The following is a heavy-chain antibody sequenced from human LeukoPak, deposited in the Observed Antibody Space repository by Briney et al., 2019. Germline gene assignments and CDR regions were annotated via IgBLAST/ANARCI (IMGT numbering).Heavy chain of an antibody. CDR2: ISAYNGNT. V-gene: IGHV1-18*01. D-gene: IGHD2-15*01. CDR1: GYTFTSYG. J-gene: IGHJ4*02. CDR3: ARVPPIGYCSGGSCKNFDY. Sequence: GASVEVSCKASGYTFTSYGISWVRQAPGQGLEWMGWISAYNGNTNYAQKLQGRVTMTTDTSTSTAYMELRSLRSDDTAVYYCARVPPIGYCSGGSCKNFDYWGQGTLVTVSS.